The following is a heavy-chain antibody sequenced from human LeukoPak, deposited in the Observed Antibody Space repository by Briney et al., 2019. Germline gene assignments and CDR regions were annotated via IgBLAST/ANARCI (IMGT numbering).Heavy chain of an antibody. CDR2: ISGSGGST. V-gene: IGHV3-23*01. Sequence: PGGSLRLSCAASGFTFSSYAMSWVRQAPGKGLEWVSAISGSGGSTYYADSVKGRFTISRDNSKNTLYLQMNSLRAEDTAVYYCAKASDYYDSSGYYFHYWGQGTLVTVSS. D-gene: IGHD3-22*01. CDR1: GFTFSSYA. J-gene: IGHJ4*02. CDR3: AKASDYYDSSGYYFHY.